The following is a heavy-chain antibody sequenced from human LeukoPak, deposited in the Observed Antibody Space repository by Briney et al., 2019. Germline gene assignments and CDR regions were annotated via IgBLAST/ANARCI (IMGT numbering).Heavy chain of an antibody. Sequence: GGSLRLSCAASGFTFDDYAMHWVRQAPGKGLEWVSLICWDGGSTYYADSVKGRFTISRDNSKNALYLQMNSLSAEDTALYYFAKGGIDWPRLDFDYWGQGNLVTVSS. V-gene: IGHV3-43D*03. CDR1: GFTFDDYA. J-gene: IGHJ4*02. D-gene: IGHD3-9*01. CDR3: AKGGIDWPRLDFDY. CDR2: ICWDGGST.